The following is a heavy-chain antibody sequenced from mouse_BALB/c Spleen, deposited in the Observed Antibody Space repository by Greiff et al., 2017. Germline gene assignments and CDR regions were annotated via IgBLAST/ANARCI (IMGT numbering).Heavy chain of an antibody. D-gene: IGHD1-1*01. CDR2: ISSGGSYT. Sequence: EVQRVESGGGLVQPGGSLKLSCAASGFTFSSYGMSWVRQTPDKRLEWVATISSGGSYTYYPDSVKGRFTISRDNAKNTLYLQMSSLKSEDTAMYYCARHDYGSSSPFAYWGQGTLVTVSA. CDR1: GFTFSSYG. J-gene: IGHJ3*01. V-gene: IGHV5-6*01. CDR3: ARHDYGSSSPFAY.